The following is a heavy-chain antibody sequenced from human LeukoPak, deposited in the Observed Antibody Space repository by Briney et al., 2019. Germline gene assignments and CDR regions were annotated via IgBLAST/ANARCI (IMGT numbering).Heavy chain of an antibody. V-gene: IGHV4-34*01. J-gene: IGHJ6*03. Sequence: SETLSLTCAVYGGSFSGYYWSWIRQPPGKGLEWIGEINHSGSTNYNPSLKGRVTISVDTSKKQFSLKLSSVTAADTAVYYCARAGRITIFGVVSSHDMDVWGKGTTVTVSS. CDR2: INHSGST. D-gene: IGHD3-3*01. CDR3: ARAGRITIFGVVSSHDMDV. CDR1: GGSFSGYY.